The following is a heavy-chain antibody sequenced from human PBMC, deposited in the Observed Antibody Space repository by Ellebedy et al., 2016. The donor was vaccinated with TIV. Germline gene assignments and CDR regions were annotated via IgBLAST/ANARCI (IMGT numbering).Heavy chain of an antibody. CDR2: VSYSGST. J-gene: IGHJ4*02. V-gene: IGHV4-59*12. CDR3: ARSLVATMRSPFDY. D-gene: IGHD5-12*01. Sequence: MPSETLSLTCTVSGGSISNYYWSWIRQPPGKGLEWIGYVSYSGSTNYNPSLKSRVTISVDTSKNQFSLRLSSVTAADTAVYYCARSLVATMRSPFDYWGQGTLVTVSS. CDR1: GGSISNYY.